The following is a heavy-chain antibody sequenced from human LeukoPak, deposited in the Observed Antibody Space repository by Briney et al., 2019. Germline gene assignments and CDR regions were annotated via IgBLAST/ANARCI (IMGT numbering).Heavy chain of an antibody. D-gene: IGHD4-17*01. CDR2: ISAYNGNT. V-gene: IGHV1-18*01. CDR3: AREGPHDYGAPWFTGY. Sequence: ASVKVSFKASGYTFTIYGISWVRQAPGQGLEWMGWISAYNGNTNYSQKLQGRVTMTTDTSTSTAYMELRSLRSDDTAVYYCAREGPHDYGAPWFTGYWGQGTLVTVSS. CDR1: GYTFTIYG. J-gene: IGHJ4*02.